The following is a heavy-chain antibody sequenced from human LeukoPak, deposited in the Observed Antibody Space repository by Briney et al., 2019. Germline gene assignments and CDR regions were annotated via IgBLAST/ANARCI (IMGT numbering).Heavy chain of an antibody. CDR2: IYHSGST. CDR3: ARYCSSTSCYSFFDC. V-gene: IGHV4-38-2*02. D-gene: IGHD2-2*01. J-gene: IGHJ4*02. Sequence: KTSETLSLTCTVSGYSISSGYYWGWIRQPPGNGLEWIGSIYHSGSTYYNPSLKSRVTISVDTSKNPFSRKLSSVTAGDTAAYYCARYCSSTSCYSFFDCWGQGTLVTVSS. CDR1: GYSISSGYY.